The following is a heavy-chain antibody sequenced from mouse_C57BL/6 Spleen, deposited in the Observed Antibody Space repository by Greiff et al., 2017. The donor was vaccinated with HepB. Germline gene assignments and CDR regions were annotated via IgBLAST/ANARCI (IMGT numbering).Heavy chain of an antibody. CDR3: ARWGYYSWFAY. J-gene: IGHJ3*01. V-gene: IGHV1-54*01. CDR2: INPGSGGT. D-gene: IGHD2-3*01. Sequence: VQGVESGAELVRPGTSVKVSCKASGYAFTNYLIEWVKQRPGQGLEWIGVINPGSGGTNYNEKFKGKATLTADKSSSTAYMQLSSLTSEDSAVYFCARWGYYSWFAYWGQGTLVTVSA. CDR1: GYAFTNYL.